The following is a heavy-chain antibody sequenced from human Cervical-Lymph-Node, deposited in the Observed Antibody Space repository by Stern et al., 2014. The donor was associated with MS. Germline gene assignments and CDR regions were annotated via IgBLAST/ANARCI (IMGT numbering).Heavy chain of an antibody. CDR2: MNPSDGST. J-gene: IGHJ5*02. CDR3: ALGGSVWFDP. D-gene: IGHD3-16*01. V-gene: IGHV1-46*03. Sequence: QVQLVQSGAEVKKPGASVKISCKASGYTFTTYYIHWVRQAPGQGLEWMGLMNPSDGSTTYAQMFQGRVTMTRDTSTSTAYMGLSSLRSEDTAVYYCALGGSVWFDPWGQGTLVTVSS. CDR1: GYTFTTYY.